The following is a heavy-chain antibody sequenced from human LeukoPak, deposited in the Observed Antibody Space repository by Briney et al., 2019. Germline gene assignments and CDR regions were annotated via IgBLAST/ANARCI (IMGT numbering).Heavy chain of an antibody. CDR3: ARTIAVAGTNYFDY. CDR1: GGSISSYY. Sequence: KTSETLSLTCTVSGGSISSYYWSWIRQPPGKGLEWIGYIYCSGSTNYNPSLKSRVTISVDTSKNQFSLKLSSVTAADTAVYYCARTIAVAGTNYFDYWGQGTLVAVSS. J-gene: IGHJ4*02. CDR2: IYCSGST. D-gene: IGHD6-19*01. V-gene: IGHV4-59*01.